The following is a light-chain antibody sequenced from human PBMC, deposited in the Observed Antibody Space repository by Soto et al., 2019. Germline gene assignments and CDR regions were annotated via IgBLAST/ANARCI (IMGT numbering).Light chain of an antibody. J-gene: IGLJ2*01. CDR1: SSNIGTYT. CDR3: AAWDDSLNGVV. V-gene: IGLV1-44*01. Sequence: QYVLTQPPSASGTPGQRVTISWSGSSSNIGTYTVNWYQQLPGTAPKLLIYSNNQRPSGVPDRFSGSKSGTSASLAISGLQSEDESDYYCAAWDDSLNGVVFGGGTKLTVL. CDR2: SNN.